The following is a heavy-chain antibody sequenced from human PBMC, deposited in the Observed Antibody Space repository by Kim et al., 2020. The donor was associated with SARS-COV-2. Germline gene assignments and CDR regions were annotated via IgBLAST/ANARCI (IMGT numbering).Heavy chain of an antibody. CDR3: ARDRDIVVVIAIFSDIDHAYGMDV. J-gene: IGHJ6*02. V-gene: IGHV3-48*02. Sequence: GGSLRLSCAASGFTFSSYSMNWVRQAPGKGLEWVSYISSSSSTIYYADSVTGRFTISRDNAKNSLYLQMNSLRDEDTAVYYCARDRDIVVVIAIFSDIDHAYGMDVWGQGTTVTVSS. CDR1: GFTFSSYS. CDR2: ISSSSSTI. D-gene: IGHD2-21*01.